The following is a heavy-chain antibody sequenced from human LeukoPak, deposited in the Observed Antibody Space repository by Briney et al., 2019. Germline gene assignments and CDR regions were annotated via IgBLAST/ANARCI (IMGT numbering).Heavy chain of an antibody. CDR2: INGDGGGT. J-gene: IGHJ6*02. CDR3: AKGGSGYCSSTSCYRRYYGMDV. D-gene: IGHD2-2*02. V-gene: IGHV3-74*01. Sequence: GGSLRLSCAASGFSFSNNWMQWVRQAPGKGLVWVSRINGDGGGTRYVDSVKGRFTISRDNTKNTLYLQMNSLRAEDTAVYYCAKGGSGYCSSTSCYRRYYGMDVWGQGTTVTVSS. CDR1: GFSFSNNW.